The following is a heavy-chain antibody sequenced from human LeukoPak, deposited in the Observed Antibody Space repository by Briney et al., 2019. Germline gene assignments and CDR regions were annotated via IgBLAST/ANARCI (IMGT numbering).Heavy chain of an antibody. Sequence: GGSLRLSCAASGFTFSSYAMSWVRQAPGKGLEWVSAISGSGGSTYYADSVKGRFTISRDNSKNTLYLQMGSLRAEDTAVYYCATKKGVVAVAGTFDYWGQGTLVTVSS. CDR3: ATKKGVVAVAGTFDY. CDR2: ISGSGGST. CDR1: GFTFSSYA. J-gene: IGHJ4*02. D-gene: IGHD6-19*01. V-gene: IGHV3-23*01.